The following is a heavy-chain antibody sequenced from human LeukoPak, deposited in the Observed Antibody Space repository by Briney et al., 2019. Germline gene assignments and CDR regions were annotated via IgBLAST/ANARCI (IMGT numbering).Heavy chain of an antibody. CDR3: AKARTNFIAAAEDY. D-gene: IGHD6-13*01. V-gene: IGHV3-9*01. CDR1: GFTFDDYA. CDR2: ISWNSGSI. Sequence: GRSLRLSCAASGFTFDDYAMHWVRQAPGKGLEWVSGISWNSGSIGYADSVKGRFTISRDNAKNSLYLQMNSLRAEDTALYYCAKARTNFIAAAEDYWGQGTLVTVSP. J-gene: IGHJ4*02.